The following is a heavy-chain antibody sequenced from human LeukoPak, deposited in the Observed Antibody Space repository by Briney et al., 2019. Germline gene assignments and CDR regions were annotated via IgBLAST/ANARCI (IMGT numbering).Heavy chain of an antibody. V-gene: IGHV3-15*01. D-gene: IGHD1-14*01. CDR2: IISKTDGGTT. J-gene: IGHJ1*01. CDR3: ATDVSGDLQH. CDR1: GFTLSNAW. Sequence: GGALRLSCVASGFTLSNAWMSWVRQAPGKGREWVGRIISKTDGGTTDYAAPGEGRSTIQRDDSKNTLYPQTNSRTTADTAVTYRATDVSGDLQHWGQGTLATVSA.